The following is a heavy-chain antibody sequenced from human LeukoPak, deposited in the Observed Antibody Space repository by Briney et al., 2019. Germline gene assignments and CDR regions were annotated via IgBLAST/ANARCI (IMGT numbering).Heavy chain of an antibody. D-gene: IGHD3-22*01. Sequence: SETLSLTCTVSGGSISSGTYYWSWIRQPAGKGLEWIGHIYTSGSTNYNPSLKSRVTISVDMSKNQFSLKLSSVTAADTAVYYCARDSTTMIRTFDPWGQGTLVTVSS. CDR2: IYTSGST. CDR3: ARDSTTMIRTFDP. J-gene: IGHJ5*02. CDR1: GGSISSGTYY. V-gene: IGHV4-61*09.